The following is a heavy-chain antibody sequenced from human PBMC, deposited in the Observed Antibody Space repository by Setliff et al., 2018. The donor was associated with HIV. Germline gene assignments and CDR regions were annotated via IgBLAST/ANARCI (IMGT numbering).Heavy chain of an antibody. Sequence: SETLSLTCTVSGGSISSYYWSWIRQPAGKGLEWIGRIYASGRTNYNPSLKSRVTLSVDTSKNQFSMKVTAVTAADTAVYYCAREIQFSATTYYYYYMDDWGRGTTVTVSS. D-gene: IGHD5-18*01. CDR3: AREIQFSATTYYYYYMDD. V-gene: IGHV4-4*07. CDR1: GGSISSYY. CDR2: IYASGRT. J-gene: IGHJ6*03.